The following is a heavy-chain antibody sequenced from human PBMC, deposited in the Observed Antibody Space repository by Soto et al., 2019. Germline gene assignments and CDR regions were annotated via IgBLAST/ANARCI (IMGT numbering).Heavy chain of an antibody. CDR1: GFSLSTSGVG. D-gene: IGHD3-16*02. Sequence: QITLKESGPTLVKPTQTLTLTCTFSGFSLSTSGVGVGWIRQPPGKALEWLAPIYWDDDKRYSPSLKSRLTITKDTSRNQVVLTLTNIDPVDTATYYCAHSIAPRIFDYWGQGTLVTDSS. V-gene: IGHV2-5*02. CDR3: AHSIAPRIFDY. CDR2: IYWDDDK. J-gene: IGHJ4*02.